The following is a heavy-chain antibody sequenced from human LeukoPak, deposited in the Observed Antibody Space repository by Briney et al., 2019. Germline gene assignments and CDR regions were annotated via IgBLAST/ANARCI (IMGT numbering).Heavy chain of an antibody. CDR1: GFTFSSYA. V-gene: IGHV3-23*01. CDR3: AREDDWNYEDY. Sequence: GGSLRLSCAASGFTFSSYAMSWVRQAPGKGLEWVSAISGSGGSTYYADSVKGRFTISRDNAKNSLYLQMNSLRAEDTAIYYCAREDDWNYEDYWGQGTLVTVSS. J-gene: IGHJ4*02. D-gene: IGHD1-7*01. CDR2: ISGSGGST.